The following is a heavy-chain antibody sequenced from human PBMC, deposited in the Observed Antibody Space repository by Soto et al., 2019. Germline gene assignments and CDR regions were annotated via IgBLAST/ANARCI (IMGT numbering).Heavy chain of an antibody. D-gene: IGHD3-3*01. CDR1: GGSISSYY. J-gene: IGHJ6*03. V-gene: IGHV4-59*01. CDR2: IYYSGST. CDR3: ARNGYDFWSGYYTERYYYYMDV. Sequence: SETLSLTCTVSGGSISSYYWSWIRQPPGKGLEWIGYIYYSGSTNYNPSLKSRVTISVDTSKNQFSLKLSSVTAADTAVYYCARNGYDFWSGYYTERYYYYMDVWGKGTTVTVSS.